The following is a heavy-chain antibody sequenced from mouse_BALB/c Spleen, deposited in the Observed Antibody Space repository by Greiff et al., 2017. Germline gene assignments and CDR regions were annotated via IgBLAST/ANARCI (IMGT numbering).Heavy chain of an antibody. V-gene: IGHV2-9*02. CDR3: ARDPKFITTGYFDV. Sequence: VQLQQSGPGLVAPSQSLSITCTVSGFSLTSYGVHWVRQPPGKGLEWLGVIWAGGSTNYNSALMSRLSISKDNSKSQVFLKMNSLQTDDTAMYYCARDPKFITTGYFDVWGAGTTVTVSS. CDR1: GFSLTSYG. J-gene: IGHJ1*01. D-gene: IGHD1-1*01. CDR2: IWAGGST.